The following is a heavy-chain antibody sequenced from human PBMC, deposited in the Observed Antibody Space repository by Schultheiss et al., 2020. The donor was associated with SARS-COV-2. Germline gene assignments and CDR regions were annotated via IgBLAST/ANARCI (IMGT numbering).Heavy chain of an antibody. CDR2: VFYSGST. CDR1: GGSIYNYY. J-gene: IGHJ5*02. Sequence: SETLSLTCTVSGGSIYNYYWSWIRQPPGKGLEWIGYVFYSGSTNYNPSLKSRVTISVDTSKNQFSLKLSSVTAADTAVYYCAISPNYYDSSGYAPWPLGTLVTVSS. CDR3: AISPNYYDSSGYAP. D-gene: IGHD3-22*01. V-gene: IGHV4-59*12.